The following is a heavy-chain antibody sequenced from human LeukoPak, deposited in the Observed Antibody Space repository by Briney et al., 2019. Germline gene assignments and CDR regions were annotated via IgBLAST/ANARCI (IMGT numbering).Heavy chain of an antibody. CDR3: ARGNVVVTATYYFDY. V-gene: IGHV3-48*03. D-gene: IGHD2-21*02. Sequence: GGTLTLSCAASGFTFSSYEMNWVRQAPGKGLEWVSYISGSGSTIYYADSVKGRFTISRDNAKNSLYLQMNSLRAEDTAVYYCARGNVVVTATYYFDYWGQGTLVTVSS. CDR2: ISGSGSTI. J-gene: IGHJ4*02. CDR1: GFTFSSYE.